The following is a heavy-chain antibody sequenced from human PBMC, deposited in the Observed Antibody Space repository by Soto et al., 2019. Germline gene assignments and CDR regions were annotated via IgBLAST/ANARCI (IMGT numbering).Heavy chain of an antibody. D-gene: IGHD2-2*01. CDR1: DGSLTEYH. CDR2: IDYNGVT. V-gene: IGHV4-34*01. CDR3: GRVMIGTSRHTDSDY. Sequence: SETLSLTCVVYDGSLTEYHWGWIRQTPGKGLEWIGNIDYNGVTYYNPSLKSRVTVSKDTSKNQFSLKVASVTAADTAIYYCGRVMIGTSRHTDSDYWGQGTQVTVSS. J-gene: IGHJ4*02.